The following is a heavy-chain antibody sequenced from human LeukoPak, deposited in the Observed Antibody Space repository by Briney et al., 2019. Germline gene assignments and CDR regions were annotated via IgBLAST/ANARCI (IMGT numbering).Heavy chain of an antibody. D-gene: IGHD5-18*01. J-gene: IGHJ4*02. Sequence: SETLSLTCTVSAYSISSGYYWGWIRQPPGKRLEWIGSIYHNGSTYYNPSLKSRVTISVDTSKNQFSLKLSSVTAADTAVYYCARVGYSYGLNDYFDYWGQGTLVTVSS. CDR2: IYHNGST. CDR3: ARVGYSYGLNDYFDY. V-gene: IGHV4-38-2*02. CDR1: AYSISSGYY.